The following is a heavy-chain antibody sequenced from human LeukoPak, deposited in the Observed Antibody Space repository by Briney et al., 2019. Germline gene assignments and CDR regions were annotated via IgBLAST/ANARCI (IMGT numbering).Heavy chain of an antibody. CDR3: ARDQRHSGGDCYQTGLIDY. V-gene: IGHV1-18*01. D-gene: IGHD2-21*02. J-gene: IGHJ4*02. CDR1: GYTFTTYG. CDR2: ISAYSGTTISAYNINT. Sequence: ASVKVSCKACGYTFTTYGSTWVRQAPGQGLEWMGWISAYSGTTISAYNINTRYAEHLRGRVTMTTDTSTSTAYMELRSLTSDDTAVYCCARDQRHSGGDCYQTGLIDYWGQGTLVTVSS.